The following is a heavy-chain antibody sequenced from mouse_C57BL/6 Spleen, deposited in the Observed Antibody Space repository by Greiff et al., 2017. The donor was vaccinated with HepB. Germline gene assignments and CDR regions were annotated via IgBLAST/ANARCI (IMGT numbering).Heavy chain of an antibody. J-gene: IGHJ3*01. D-gene: IGHD3-2*02. CDR2: IDPSDSYT. V-gene: IGHV1-50*01. CDR3: ARSWDSSPFAY. CDR1: GYTFTSYW. Sequence: VQLQQSGAELVKPGASVKLSCKASGYTFTSYWMQWVKQRPGQGLEWIGEIDPSDSYTNYNHKFKGKATLTVDTSSSTAYMQLSSLTSEDSAVYYCARSWDSSPFAYWGQGTLVTVSA.